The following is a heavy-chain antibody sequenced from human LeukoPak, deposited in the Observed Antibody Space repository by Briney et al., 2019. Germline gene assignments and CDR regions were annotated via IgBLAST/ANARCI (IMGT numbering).Heavy chain of an antibody. CDR1: GYTFTSYD. D-gene: IGHD6-6*01. V-gene: IGHV1-8*03. J-gene: IGHJ1*01. CDR2: MNPNSGNT. Sequence: ASVKVSCKASGYTFTSYDINWVRQATGQGLEWMGWMNPNSGNTGYAQKFQGRVTITRNTSITTAYIELSSLRSEDTAIYYCARNGREARHFQHWGQGTLVTVSS. CDR3: ARNGREARHFQH.